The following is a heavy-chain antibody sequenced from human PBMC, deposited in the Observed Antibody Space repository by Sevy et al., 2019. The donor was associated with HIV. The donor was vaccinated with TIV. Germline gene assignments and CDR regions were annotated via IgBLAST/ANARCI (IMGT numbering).Heavy chain of an antibody. CDR3: ARGGPGRSSWFTGADY. CDR2: ISSSSSYI. J-gene: IGHJ4*02. D-gene: IGHD6-13*01. Sequence: GGSLRLSCAASGFTFSSYSMNWVRQAPGKGLEWVSSISSSSSYIYYADSVKGRFTISRDNAKNSLYLQMNSLRAEDTAVYYCARGGPGRSSWFTGADYWGQGTLVTVSS. CDR1: GFTFSSYS. V-gene: IGHV3-21*01.